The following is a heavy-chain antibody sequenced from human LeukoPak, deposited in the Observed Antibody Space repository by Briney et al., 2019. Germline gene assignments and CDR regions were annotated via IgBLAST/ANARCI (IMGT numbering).Heavy chain of an antibody. J-gene: IGHJ3*02. Sequence: SETLSLTCTVSGDSIGSHYWSWIRQPPGKGLEWIGYIFYVGSTNYNPSLKSQVTISVDTSKNQFSLKLNSVTAADTAVYYCARDYYDSRGEAFDIWGQGAMVTVSS. V-gene: IGHV4-59*11. CDR3: ARDYYDSRGEAFDI. D-gene: IGHD3-22*01. CDR1: GDSIGSHY. CDR2: IFYVGST.